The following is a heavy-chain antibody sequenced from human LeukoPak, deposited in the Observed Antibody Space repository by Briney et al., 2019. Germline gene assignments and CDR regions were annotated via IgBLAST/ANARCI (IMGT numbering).Heavy chain of an antibody. Sequence: SETLSLTCTVSGGSISSYYWSWIRQPPGKGLEWIGYIYYSGSTNYNPSLKCRVTISVDTSKNQFSLKLSSVTAADTAVYYCARGVVVAATLYYYYYMDVWGKGTTVTVSS. CDR1: GGSISSYY. CDR2: IYYSGST. D-gene: IGHD2-15*01. V-gene: IGHV4-59*01. CDR3: ARGVVVAATLYYYYYMDV. J-gene: IGHJ6*03.